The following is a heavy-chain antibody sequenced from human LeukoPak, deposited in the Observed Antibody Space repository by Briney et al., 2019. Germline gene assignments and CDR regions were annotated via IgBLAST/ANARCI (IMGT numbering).Heavy chain of an antibody. D-gene: IGHD2-15*01. CDR2: INHRGST. CDR1: CESFSGYY. CDR3: ARLAAIEVIEFDI. J-gene: IGHJ3*02. V-gene: IGHV4-34*01. Sequence: SETLSLTCAVNCESFSGYYWSWMRQPPRKGRGWIGEINHRGSTKYNPALKSRITISVDRTKIQFSLNLTSWTAADTAVYYCARLAAIEVIEFDISAEGTRVTVSP.